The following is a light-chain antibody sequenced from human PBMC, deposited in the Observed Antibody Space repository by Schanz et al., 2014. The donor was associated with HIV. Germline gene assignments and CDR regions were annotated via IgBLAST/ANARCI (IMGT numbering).Light chain of an antibody. CDR2: DVS. V-gene: IGLV2-11*01. CDR3: CSYTNTSTYV. CDR1: SSDVGGYDY. Sequence: QSALTQPRSVSGSPGQSVTISCTGTSSDVGGYDYVSWYQQHPGKAPKLMIYDVSKRPSGVPDRFSGSKSGNTASLTVSGLQAEDEADYYCCSYTNTSTYVFGAGTKLTVL. J-gene: IGLJ1*01.